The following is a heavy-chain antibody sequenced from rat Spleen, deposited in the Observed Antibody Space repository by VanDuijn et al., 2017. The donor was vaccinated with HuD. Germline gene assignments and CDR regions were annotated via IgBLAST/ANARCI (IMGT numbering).Heavy chain of an antibody. CDR1: GFTFSDYN. D-gene: IGHD4-3*01. CDR3: ARHGWGYGVMDA. CDR2: ISYDGSST. V-gene: IGHV5-7*01. Sequence: EVQLVESGGGLVQPGRSLKLSCAASGFTFSDYNMAWVRQAPKKGLEWVATISYDGSSTYYRDSGKGRFTISRDNAKSNLYLQMDSLRSEDTATYYCARHGWGYGVMDAWGQGASVTVSS. J-gene: IGHJ4*01.